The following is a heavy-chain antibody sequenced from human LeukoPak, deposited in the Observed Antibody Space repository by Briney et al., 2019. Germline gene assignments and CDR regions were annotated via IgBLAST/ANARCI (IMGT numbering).Heavy chain of an antibody. V-gene: IGHV1-69*13. D-gene: IGHD6-13*01. Sequence: SVKVSCKASGGTFSSYAISWVRQAPGQVLEWMGGIIPIFGTANYAQKFQGRVTITADESTSTAYMELSSLRSEDTAVYYCARDQFHSSSWYYWFDPWGQGTLVTVSS. J-gene: IGHJ5*02. CDR3: ARDQFHSSSWYYWFDP. CDR2: IIPIFGTA. CDR1: GGTFSSYA.